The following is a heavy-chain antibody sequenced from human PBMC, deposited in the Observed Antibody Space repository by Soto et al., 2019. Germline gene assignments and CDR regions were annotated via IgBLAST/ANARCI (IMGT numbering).Heavy chain of an antibody. CDR1: GGSIRSGGYS. CDR2: IYHSGST. Sequence: QLQLQESGSGLVKPSQTLSLTCAVSGGSIRSGGYSWSWIRQPPGKGLEGIGYIYHSGSTYSNPSLKSRVTISVDRSKNQFSLKLSSVTAADTAVYYCARASTTVTTLDYWGQGTLVTVSS. D-gene: IGHD4-17*01. CDR3: ARASTTVTTLDY. V-gene: IGHV4-30-2*01. J-gene: IGHJ4*02.